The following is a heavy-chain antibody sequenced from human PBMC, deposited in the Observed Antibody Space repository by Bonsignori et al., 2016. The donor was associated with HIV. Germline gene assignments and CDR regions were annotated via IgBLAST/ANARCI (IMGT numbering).Heavy chain of an antibody. CDR1: GYSFADYW. Sequence: KVSCKASGYSFADYWIGWVRQMPGKGLEWMGIIYPDDSDSRYSPSFQGRVTISADKSITTAYLQWSSLQASDTATYYCARHDRHDSAHYHYMDVWGEGTTVTVSS. J-gene: IGHJ6*03. CDR3: ARHDRHDSAHYHYMDV. CDR2: IYPDDSDS. D-gene: IGHD3-3*01. V-gene: IGHV5-51*01.